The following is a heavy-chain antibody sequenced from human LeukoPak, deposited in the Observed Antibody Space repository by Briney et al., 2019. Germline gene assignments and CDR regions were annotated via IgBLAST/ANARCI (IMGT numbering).Heavy chain of an antibody. Sequence: PGGSLRLSCAASGFTFNDYYMSWIRQAPGKGLEWLSYINIGGTNTHYADSVRGRFTISRDNAKKSLYLEMNNLRAEDTAVYYCATDGAGFDTWGQGVLVTVSS. CDR1: GFTFNDYY. CDR3: ATDGAGFDT. J-gene: IGHJ5*02. CDR2: INIGGTNT. V-gene: IGHV3-11*01.